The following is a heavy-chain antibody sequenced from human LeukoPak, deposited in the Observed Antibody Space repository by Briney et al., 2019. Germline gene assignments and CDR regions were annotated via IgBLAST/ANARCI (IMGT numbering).Heavy chain of an antibody. CDR3: AKAPNTSNWSNNWFDP. Sequence: GSLRLSCAASGFTFSSYAMTWVRQAPGKGLEWVSAISGSGGSTYYADSVKGRFAISRDNSKNTVFLQMNSLRAEDTAIYYCAKAPNTSNWSNNWFDPWGQGTLVTVSS. D-gene: IGHD6-13*01. V-gene: IGHV3-23*01. CDR1: GFTFSSYA. J-gene: IGHJ5*02. CDR2: ISGSGGST.